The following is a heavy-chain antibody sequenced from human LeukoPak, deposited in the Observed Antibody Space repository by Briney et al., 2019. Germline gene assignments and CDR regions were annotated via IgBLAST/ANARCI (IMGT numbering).Heavy chain of an antibody. J-gene: IGHJ3*02. CDR3: ARNLGSGYYNDAFDI. CDR2: IIPIFGTA. V-gene: IGHV1-69*13. D-gene: IGHD3-22*01. Sequence: SVKVSCKASGGTFISYAISWVRQAPGQGLEWMGGIIPIFGTANYAQKFQGRVTITADESTNTAYMELSSLRSEDTAVYCCARNLGSGYYNDAFDIWGQGTMVTVSS. CDR1: GGTFISYA.